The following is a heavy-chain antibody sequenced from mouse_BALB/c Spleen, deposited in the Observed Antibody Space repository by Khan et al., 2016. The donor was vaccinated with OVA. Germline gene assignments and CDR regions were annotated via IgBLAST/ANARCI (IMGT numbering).Heavy chain of an antibody. J-gene: IGHJ3*01. D-gene: IGHD1-1*01. Sequence: QVQLQQPGAELVKPGASVKLSCKASGYTFTSFWLHWVKQRPGLGLEWIGEIDPSANYTNYNQTFKGKATFTVDKSSSTAYMQLSSLTSEDSAVYYWARSYFYGSSTWFGYWGQGTLVTVSA. CDR1: GYTFTSFW. V-gene: IGHV1-69*02. CDR3: ARSYFYGSSTWFGY. CDR2: IDPSANYT.